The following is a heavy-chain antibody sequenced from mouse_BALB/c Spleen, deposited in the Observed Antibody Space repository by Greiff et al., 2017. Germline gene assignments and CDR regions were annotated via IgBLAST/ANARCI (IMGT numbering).Heavy chain of an antibody. D-gene: IGHD1-1*01. J-gene: IGHJ1*01. CDR2: ISYDGSN. V-gene: IGHV3-6*02. CDR3: ARVYYYGSSYYFDV. Sequence: EVHLVESGPGLVKPSQSLSLTCSVTGYSITSGYYWNWIRQFPGNKLEWMGYISYDGSNNYNPSLKNRISITRDTSKNQFFLKLNSVTTEDTATYYCARVYYYGSSYYFDVWGAGTTVTVSS. CDR1: GYSITSGYY.